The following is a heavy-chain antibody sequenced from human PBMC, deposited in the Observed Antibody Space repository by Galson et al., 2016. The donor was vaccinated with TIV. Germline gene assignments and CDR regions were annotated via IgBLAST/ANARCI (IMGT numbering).Heavy chain of an antibody. CDR2: AYYSGST. CDR1: DGSISTYY. CDR3: ARDKSGFETVDRFYYYMEA. Sequence: SETLSLTCSVSDGSISTYYWTWIRQPPGKGLEWIGHAYYSGSTDYNPSLKSRVTISIDRSKNQFSLKLTSVTAADTAVYYCARDKSGFETVDRFYYYMEAWGKGTTVIVSS. D-gene: IGHD1-26*01. J-gene: IGHJ6*03. V-gene: IGHV4-59*01.